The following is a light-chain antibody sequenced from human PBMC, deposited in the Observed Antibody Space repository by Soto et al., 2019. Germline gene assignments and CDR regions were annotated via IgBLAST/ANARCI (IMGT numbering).Light chain of an antibody. CDR1: QDIATY. CDR2: DAS. V-gene: IGKV1-33*01. Sequence: DIQMTQSPSSLSASVGNRVTITCQASQDIATYLNWYQQKPGKAPNLLIYDASNLETGVPSRFSGGGSGTHFTFTISNLQPEDIATYYCQQYDNLPPTWTLRQGTKADIK. J-gene: IGKJ1*01. CDR3: QQYDNLPPTWT.